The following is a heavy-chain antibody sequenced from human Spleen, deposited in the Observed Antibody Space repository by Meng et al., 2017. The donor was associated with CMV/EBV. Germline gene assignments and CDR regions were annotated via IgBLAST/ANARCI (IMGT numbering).Heavy chain of an antibody. D-gene: IGHD2-2*01. Sequence: GESLKISCTASGFTFDDYAMSWVRQVPGKGLEWVSAISGSGDSTYYADSVKGRFTISRDNSKSTLYLQMNSLRAEDTALYYCAKEHAAVVPAAVKGMDVWGQGTTVTVSS. J-gene: IGHJ6*02. CDR1: GFTFDDYA. CDR3: AKEHAAVVPAAVKGMDV. V-gene: IGHV3-23*01. CDR2: ISGSGDST.